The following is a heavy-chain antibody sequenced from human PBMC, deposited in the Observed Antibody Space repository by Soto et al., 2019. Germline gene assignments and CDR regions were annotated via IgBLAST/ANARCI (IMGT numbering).Heavy chain of an antibody. D-gene: IGHD5-12*01. J-gene: IGHJ6*02. Sequence: EVQMVETGGGLRQPGGSLRLSCEVSGFIVSSKYMTWVSQAPGKGLECVSVIYTGGSTHYADSATGRFTISRDSSKNTLYRQRNSLIAEDAAVYYCTTYTGSGMDVWGQGNTVTVSS. CDR3: TTYTGSGMDV. CDR1: GFIVSSKY. V-gene: IGHV3-53*02. CDR2: IYTGGST.